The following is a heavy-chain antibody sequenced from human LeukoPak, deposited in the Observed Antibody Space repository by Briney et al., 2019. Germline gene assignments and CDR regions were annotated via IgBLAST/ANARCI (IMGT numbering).Heavy chain of an antibody. CDR2: ISWNSGSI. CDR1: GFTFDDYA. D-gene: IGHD2-21*02. CDR3: ARAVMGPYGDGAFDI. V-gene: IGHV3-9*01. Sequence: PGGSLRLSCAASGFTFDDYAMHWVRQAPGKGLEWVSDISWNSGSIDYADSVKGRFTISRDNSKNTLYLQMNSLRAEDTAVYYCARAVMGPYGDGAFDIWGQGTMVTVSS. J-gene: IGHJ3*02.